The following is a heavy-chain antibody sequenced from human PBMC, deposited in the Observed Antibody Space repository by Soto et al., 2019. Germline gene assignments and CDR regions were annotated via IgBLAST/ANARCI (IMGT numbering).Heavy chain of an antibody. CDR3: SSDADRGMPAPY. V-gene: IGHV1-58*01. CDR2: IVVGSGNT. Sequence: ASVKVSCKASGFTFTNSAVHWLRQTRGQRLEWIGWIVVGSGNTKYARKFQDRITITRDMSTSTAYMELSSLRSEDTAVYYCSSDADRGMPAPYWGQGTLVTVSA. J-gene: IGHJ4*02. CDR1: GFTFTNSA. D-gene: IGHD3-10*01.